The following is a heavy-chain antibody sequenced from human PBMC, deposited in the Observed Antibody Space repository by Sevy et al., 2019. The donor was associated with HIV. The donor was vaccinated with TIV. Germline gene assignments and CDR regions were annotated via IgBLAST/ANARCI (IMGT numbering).Heavy chain of an antibody. CDR2: IYSDGTT. J-gene: IGHJ4*02. CDR1: GFTVSANY. V-gene: IGHV3-66*01. D-gene: IGHD5-18*01. Sequence: GGSLRLSCAVSGFTVSANYMTWVRQAPGKGLEWVSVIYSDGTTHHADSVKGRFSISRDNSNNTLYLQMNSLRAEDTAVYYCARGKGGYGYGLYYWGQGTLVTVSS. CDR3: ARGKGGYGYGLYY.